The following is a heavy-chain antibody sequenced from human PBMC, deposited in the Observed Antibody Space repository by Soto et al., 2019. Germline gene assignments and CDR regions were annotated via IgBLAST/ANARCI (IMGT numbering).Heavy chain of an antibody. Sequence: QLQLQESGPGLVKPSETLSLTCTVSGGSISSSSYYWGWIRQPPGKGLEWIGGIYYSGSTYYNPSRKSRVTISVDTSKKQLSLELSSVTAADSAVYYCMLGSGWKGFDYWGQGTLVTVSS. D-gene: IGHD3-22*01. CDR3: MLGSGWKGFDY. J-gene: IGHJ4*02. V-gene: IGHV4-39*01. CDR1: GGSISSSSYY. CDR2: IYYSGST.